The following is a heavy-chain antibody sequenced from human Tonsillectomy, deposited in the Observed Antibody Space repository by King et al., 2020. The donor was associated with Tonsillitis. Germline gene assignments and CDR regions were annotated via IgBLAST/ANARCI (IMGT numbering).Heavy chain of an antibody. CDR3: ARDGAYVDTALLPDI. J-gene: IGHJ3*02. D-gene: IGHD4-17*01. V-gene: IGHV3-30*01. CDR1: GFTFSDYA. CDR2: LSNDGSEK. Sequence: VQLVESGGGLVQPGKSLRLSCAASGFTFSDYAMHWVRLAPGKGLEWVVLLSNDGSEKDYADSVKGRFTISRDNSKNTVHLQMNSLRRDDTAMYFCARDGAYVDTALLPDIWGQGTMVTVSS.